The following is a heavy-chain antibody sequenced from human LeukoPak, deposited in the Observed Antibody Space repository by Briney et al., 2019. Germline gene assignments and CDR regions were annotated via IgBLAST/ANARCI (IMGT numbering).Heavy chain of an antibody. CDR1: GFTFDDYA. J-gene: IGHJ4*02. CDR3: VKGRYFMDY. V-gene: IGHV3-9*01. D-gene: IGHD3-9*01. CDR2: ISWNSGSI. Sequence: GRSLRVSCAASGFTFDDYAMHWVRQAPRKGLEWVSGISWNSGSIGYADSVKGRFTISRDNAKNSLYLQMNSLRAEDTALYYCVKGRYFMDYWGQGTLVTVSS.